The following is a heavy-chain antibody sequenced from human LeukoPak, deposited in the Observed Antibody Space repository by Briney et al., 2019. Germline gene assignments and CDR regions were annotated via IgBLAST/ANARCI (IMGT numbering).Heavy chain of an antibody. D-gene: IGHD3-10*01. CDR3: ARHYAGPARITMVRGFDY. V-gene: IGHV4-61*05. J-gene: IGHJ4*02. CDR1: GGSIISSIYY. CDR2: IYYSGST. Sequence: SPSETLSLTCTVSGGSIISSIYYWAWIRQPPGKGLEWIGYIYYSGSTNYNPSLKSRVTISVDTSKNQFSLKLSSVTAADTAVYYCARHYAGPARITMVRGFDYWGQGTLVTVSS.